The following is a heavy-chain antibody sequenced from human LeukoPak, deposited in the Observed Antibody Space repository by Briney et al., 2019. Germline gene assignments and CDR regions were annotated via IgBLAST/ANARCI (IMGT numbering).Heavy chain of an antibody. Sequence: GASVKVSCKASGYTFTGYYMHWVRQAPGQGLEWMGWMNPNSGNTGYAQKFQGRVTITRNTSISTAYMELSSLRSEDTAVYYCARGEVVIDYWGQGTLVTVSS. CDR2: MNPNSGNT. CDR3: ARGEVVIDY. CDR1: GYTFTGYY. V-gene: IGHV1-8*03. J-gene: IGHJ4*02. D-gene: IGHD3-22*01.